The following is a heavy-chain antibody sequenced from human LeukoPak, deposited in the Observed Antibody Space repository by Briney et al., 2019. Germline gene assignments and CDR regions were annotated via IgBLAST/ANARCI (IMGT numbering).Heavy chain of an antibody. D-gene: IGHD6-19*01. J-gene: IGHJ5*02. CDR2: ISSSGSTI. CDR1: GFTFSSYE. V-gene: IGHV3-48*03. Sequence: GGSLRLSCAASGFTFSSYEMNWVRQAPGKGLEWVSYISSSGSTIYYADSVKGRFTISRDNAKNSLYLQMNSLRAEDTAVYYCARVIHSSGWYNWFDPWGQGTLVTVSS. CDR3: ARVIHSSGWYNWFDP.